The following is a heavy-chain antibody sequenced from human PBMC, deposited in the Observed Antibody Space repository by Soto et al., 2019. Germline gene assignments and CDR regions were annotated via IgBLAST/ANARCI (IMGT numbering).Heavy chain of an antibody. CDR3: ARDNCSSTSCYFSYYYMDV. J-gene: IGHJ6*03. D-gene: IGHD2-2*01. Sequence: GGSLRLSCAASGFTFSDYYMSWIRQAPGKGLEWVSYISSSGSTIYYADSVKGRFTISRDNAKNSLYLQMNSLRAEDTAVYYCARDNCSSTSCYFSYYYMDVWGKGTTVTVSS. V-gene: IGHV3-11*01. CDR1: GFTFSDYY. CDR2: ISSSGSTI.